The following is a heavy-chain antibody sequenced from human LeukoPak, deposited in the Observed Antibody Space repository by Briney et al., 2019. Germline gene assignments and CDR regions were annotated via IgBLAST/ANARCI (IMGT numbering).Heavy chain of an antibody. D-gene: IGHD2-2*01. CDR2: INPYNGDT. V-gene: IGHV1-18*04. Sequence: ASVKVSCKASGYTFSSYGINWVRQAPGQGLEWMGWINPYNGDTNYAQKYQGRVTMTTDTSTNTHYMELRSLRSDDTAVYHCARDLRVPDRSGMDVWGKGAPVTVSS. CDR3: ARDLRVPDRSGMDV. J-gene: IGHJ6*04. CDR1: GYTFSSYG.